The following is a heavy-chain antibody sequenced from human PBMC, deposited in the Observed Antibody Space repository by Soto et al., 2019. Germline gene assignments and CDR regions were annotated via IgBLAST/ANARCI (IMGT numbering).Heavy chain of an antibody. CDR3: VVPAAIFDY. D-gene: IGHD2-2*01. Sequence: GGSLRLSCAASGFTFSSYGMHWVRQAPGKGLEWVAVIWYDGSNKYYADSVKGRFTISRDNSKNTLYLQMNSLRAEDTAVYYCVVPAAIFDYWGQGTLVTVSS. V-gene: IGHV3-33*01. CDR2: IWYDGSNK. J-gene: IGHJ4*02. CDR1: GFTFSSYG.